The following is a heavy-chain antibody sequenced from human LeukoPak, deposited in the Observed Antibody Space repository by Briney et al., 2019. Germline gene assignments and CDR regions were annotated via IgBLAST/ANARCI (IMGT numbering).Heavy chain of an antibody. V-gene: IGHV1-18*01. CDR3: ARDDSWSTAVGVY. CDR1: GYTFTSYG. Sequence: ASVKLSCTASGYTFTSYGISWVRQSPGQGLGLMGWIRAYNVNTNYAQKLQGRVTMTTDTSTSTAYMELRILRSDDTAVYYCARDDSWSTAVGVYWGQGTLVTVSS. D-gene: IGHD1-26*01. CDR2: IRAYNVNT. J-gene: IGHJ4*02.